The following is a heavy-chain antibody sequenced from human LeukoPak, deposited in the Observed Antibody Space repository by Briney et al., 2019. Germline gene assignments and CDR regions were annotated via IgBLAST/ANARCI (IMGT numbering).Heavy chain of an antibody. Sequence: GGSLRLSCAASGFTFSSYRMAWVRQAPGKGLGWVSSISGSSTYMHYADSVKGRFTISRDNAKNSLYLQMNSLRAEDTAVYFCVRDDRRSSSSSDFDYWGQGTLVTVSS. D-gene: IGHD6-6*01. CDR2: ISGSSTYM. V-gene: IGHV3-21*01. CDR3: VRDDRRSSSSSDFDY. CDR1: GFTFSSYR. J-gene: IGHJ4*02.